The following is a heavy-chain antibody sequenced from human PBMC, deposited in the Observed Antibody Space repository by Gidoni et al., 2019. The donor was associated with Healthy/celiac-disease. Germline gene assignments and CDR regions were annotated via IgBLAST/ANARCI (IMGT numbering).Heavy chain of an antibody. D-gene: IGHD3-22*01. J-gene: IGHJ4*02. Sequence: ADSVKGRFTISRDNSKNTLYLQMNSLSAEDTAVYYCAKVHDYDSSGYYYEHLYYFDYWGQGTLVTVSS. V-gene: IGHV3-23*01. CDR3: AKVHDYDSSGYYYEHLYYFDY.